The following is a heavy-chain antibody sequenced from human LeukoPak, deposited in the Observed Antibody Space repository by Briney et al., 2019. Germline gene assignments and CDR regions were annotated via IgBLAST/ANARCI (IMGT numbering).Heavy chain of an antibody. D-gene: IGHD6-19*01. J-gene: IGHJ4*02. Sequence: SVKVSCKASGGTFSSYAISWVRQAPGQGLEWMGGIIPIFGTANYAQKFQGRVTITADESTSSAYMELSSLRSEDTAVYYCAREGRVSSGWYEYWGQGTLVTVSS. CDR2: IIPIFGTA. V-gene: IGHV1-69*13. CDR1: GGTFSSYA. CDR3: AREGRVSSGWYEY.